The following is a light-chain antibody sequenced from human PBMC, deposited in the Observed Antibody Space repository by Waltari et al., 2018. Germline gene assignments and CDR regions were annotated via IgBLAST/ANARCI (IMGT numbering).Light chain of an antibody. V-gene: IGKV3-15*01. CDR3: QQYKNWPPTTPT. CDR2: GAS. CDR1: QSVTGK. Sequence: EIVLTQSPATLSVLPGERATLPCRASQSVTGKLAWYQHNPGQSPRLLIYGASTRATGIPGRFSGSGSGTEFTLTISGLQSEDFAVYFCQQYKNWPPTTPTFGGGTKVEIK. J-gene: IGKJ4*01.